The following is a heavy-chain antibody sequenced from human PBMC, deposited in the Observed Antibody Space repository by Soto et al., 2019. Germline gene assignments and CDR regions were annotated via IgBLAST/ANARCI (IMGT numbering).Heavy chain of an antibody. CDR1: GFTFSSYG. CDR2: IWYDGSNK. J-gene: IGHJ6*02. Sequence: QVQLVESGGGVVQPGRSLRLSCAASGFTFSSYGMHWVRQAPGKGLEWVAVIWYDGSNKYYADSLKGRFTLARDNSKNTLYLQMNRQRAEYTAVYYCARDTERAMVRIYYGMDVWGQGTTVTVSS. V-gene: IGHV3-33*01. D-gene: IGHD3-10*01. CDR3: ARDTERAMVRIYYGMDV.